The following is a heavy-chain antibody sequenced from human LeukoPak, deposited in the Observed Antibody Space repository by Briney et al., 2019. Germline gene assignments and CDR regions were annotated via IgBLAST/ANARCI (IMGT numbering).Heavy chain of an antibody. J-gene: IGHJ6*03. D-gene: IGHD6-25*01. V-gene: IGHV3-20*04. CDR3: ARVLPQHSSGEYLPGYYYYYYMDV. Sequence: PGGSLRLSCAASGFSFDDYGMNWVRQAPGKGLEWVSGINWNGGSTSYADSLKGRFTISRDNAKNSLYLQMNSLRAEDTAFYYCARVLPQHSSGEYLPGYYYYYYMDVWGKGTTVTVSS. CDR1: GFSFDDYG. CDR2: INWNGGST.